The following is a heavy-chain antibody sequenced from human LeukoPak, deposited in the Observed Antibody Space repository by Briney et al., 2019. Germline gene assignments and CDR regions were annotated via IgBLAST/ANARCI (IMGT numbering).Heavy chain of an antibody. CDR3: ARHRPRRGYSYGYGAFDI. CDR2: IYYSRST. Sequence: SETLSLTCTVSGGSISSSSYYWGWIRQPPGKGLEWIGSIYYSRSTYYNPSLKSRVTISVDTSKNQFSLKLSSVTAADTAVYYCARHRPRRGYSYGYGAFDIWGQGTMVTASS. CDR1: GGSISSSSYY. D-gene: IGHD5-18*01. V-gene: IGHV4-39*01. J-gene: IGHJ3*02.